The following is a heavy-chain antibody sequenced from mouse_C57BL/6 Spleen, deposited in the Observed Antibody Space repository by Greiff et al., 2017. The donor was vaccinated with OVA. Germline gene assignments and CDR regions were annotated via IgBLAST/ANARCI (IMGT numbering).Heavy chain of an antibody. CDR3: ARSWDYGSSYGGYFDY. CDR1: GYTFTSYW. V-gene: IGHV1-69*01. J-gene: IGHJ2*01. D-gene: IGHD1-1*01. Sequence: QVQLQQPGAELVMPGASVKLSCKASGYTFTSYWMHWVKQRPGQGLEWIGEIDPSDSYTNYNQKFKGKSTLPVDKSSSTAYIQLSSLTSEDSAVYYCARSWDYGSSYGGYFDYWGQGTTLTVSS. CDR2: IDPSDSYT.